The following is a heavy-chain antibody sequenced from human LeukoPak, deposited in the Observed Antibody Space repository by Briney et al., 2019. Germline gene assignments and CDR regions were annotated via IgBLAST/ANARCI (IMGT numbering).Heavy chain of an antibody. V-gene: IGHV4-59*12. CDR3: AGRKDIVVVPAAIVRSSYDIGGFPFDY. J-gene: IGHJ4*02. CDR2: IYYSGST. Sequence: SETLSLTCTVSGGSISSYYWSWIRQPPGKGLEWIGYIYYSGSTNYNPSLKSRVTISVDTSKNQFSLKLSSVTAADTAVYYCAGRKDIVVVPAAIVRSSYDIGGFPFDYWGQGTLVTVSS. D-gene: IGHD2-2*01. CDR1: GGSISSYY.